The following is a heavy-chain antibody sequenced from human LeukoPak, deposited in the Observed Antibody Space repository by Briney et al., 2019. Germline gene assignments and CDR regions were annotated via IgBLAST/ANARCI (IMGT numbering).Heavy chain of an antibody. Sequence: PGGSLRLSCAASGFTVSSNYMSWVRQAPGKGLEWVSVIYSGGSTYYADSVKGRFTISRDNSKNTLYLQMNSLRAEDTAVYYCARAPTTDYYYYMDVWGKGTTVTISS. V-gene: IGHV3-53*01. CDR3: ARAPTTDYYYYMDV. D-gene: IGHD4-17*01. CDR1: GFTVSSNY. CDR2: IYSGGST. J-gene: IGHJ6*03.